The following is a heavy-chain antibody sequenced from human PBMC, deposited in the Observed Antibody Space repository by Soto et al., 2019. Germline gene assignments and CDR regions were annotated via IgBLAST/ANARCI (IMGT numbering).Heavy chain of an antibody. V-gene: IGHV1-69*02. J-gene: IGHJ6*03. D-gene: IGHD3-3*01. CDR2: IIPILGIA. CDR1: GGTFSSYT. CDR3: ATTYDFWSGYQYYYYYMDV. Sequence: QVQLVQSGAEVKKPGSSVKVSCKASGGTFSSYTISWVRQAPGQGREWMGRIIPILGIANYAQKFQGRVTMTADKATSTAYMELSSLRSEDTAVYYCATTYDFWSGYQYYYYYMDVWGKGTTVTVSS.